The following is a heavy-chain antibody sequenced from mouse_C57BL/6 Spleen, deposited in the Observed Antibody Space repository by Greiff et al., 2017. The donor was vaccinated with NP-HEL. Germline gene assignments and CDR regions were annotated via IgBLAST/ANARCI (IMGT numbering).Heavy chain of an antibody. CDR2: INYDGSST. CDR3: ARDDYLGYFDY. CDR1: GFTFSDYY. D-gene: IGHD2-4*01. Sequence: DVKLVESEGGLVQPGSSMKLSCTASGFTFSDYYMAWVRQVPEKGLEWVANINYDGSSTYYLDSLKSRFIISRDNAKNILYLQMSSLKSEDTATYYCARDDYLGYFDYWGQGTTLTVSS. J-gene: IGHJ2*01. V-gene: IGHV5-16*01.